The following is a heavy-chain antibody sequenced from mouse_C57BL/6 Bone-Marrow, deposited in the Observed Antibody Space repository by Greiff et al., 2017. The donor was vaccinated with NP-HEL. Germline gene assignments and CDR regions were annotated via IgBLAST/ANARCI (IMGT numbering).Heavy chain of an antibody. D-gene: IGHD1-1*01. CDR3: AKYAQYYYGRGYVMDY. Sequence: QVQLQQPGAELVMPGASVKLSCKASGYTFTSYWMHWVKQRPGQGLEWIGEIDPSDSYTNYNQKFKGKSTLTVDKSSSTAYMQLSSLTSEDSAVYYCAKYAQYYYGRGYVMDYWGQGNSLTVSS. J-gene: IGHJ4*01. CDR2: IDPSDSYT. V-gene: IGHV1-69*01. CDR1: GYTFTSYW.